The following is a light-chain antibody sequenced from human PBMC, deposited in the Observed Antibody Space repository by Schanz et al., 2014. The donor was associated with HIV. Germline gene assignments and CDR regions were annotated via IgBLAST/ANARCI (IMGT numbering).Light chain of an antibody. CDR3: ATWDDGLDAWV. CDR1: SSDFKTNA. J-gene: IGLJ3*02. CDR2: NTY. Sequence: QSVLTQAPSASGTPGQRVTISCSGSSSDFKTNAVLWYQQLPGAAPTLLIYNTYHRPSGVPDRFSGSDSGASASLAISGLQSEDEGDYYCATWDDGLDAWVFGGGTKLTVL. V-gene: IGLV1-44*01.